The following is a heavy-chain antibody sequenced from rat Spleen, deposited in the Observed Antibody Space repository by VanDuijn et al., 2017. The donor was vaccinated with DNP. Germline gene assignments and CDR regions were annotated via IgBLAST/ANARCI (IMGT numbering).Heavy chain of an antibody. CDR3: TRHVLPLRVWDY. V-gene: IGHV5-25*01. CDR1: GFIFNKYY. J-gene: IGHJ2*01. D-gene: IGHD1-3*01. CDR2: ISPGGGNT. Sequence: EVHLVESGGGLVQPGRSMKLSCAASGFIFNKYYMAWVRQAPTKGLEWVAAISPGGGNTYYRDSVKGRFTISRANAKSTLYLQMNSLRSEDMATYYCTRHVLPLRVWDYWGQGVMVTVSS.